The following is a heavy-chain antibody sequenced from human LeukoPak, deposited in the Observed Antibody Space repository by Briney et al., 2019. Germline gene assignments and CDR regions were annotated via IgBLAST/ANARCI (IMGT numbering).Heavy chain of an antibody. CDR2: IKQDGSEK. J-gene: IGHJ4*02. CDR1: GFTFSSYW. V-gene: IGHV3-7*01. D-gene: IGHD6-19*01. CDR3: ARDVIAVPGPNPNFDY. Sequence: PGGSLRLSCAASGFTFSSYWMSWVRQAPGKGLEWVANIKQDGSEKYYVDSVKGRFTISRDNAKNSLYLQMNSLRAEDTAVYYCARDVIAVPGPNPNFDYWGQGTLVTVSS.